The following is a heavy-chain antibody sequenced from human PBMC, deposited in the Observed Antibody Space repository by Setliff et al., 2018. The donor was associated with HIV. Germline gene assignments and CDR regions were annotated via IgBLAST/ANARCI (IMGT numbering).Heavy chain of an antibody. CDR2: INQDGSEE. CDR3: ARDVAVAGTEF. J-gene: IGHJ4*02. V-gene: IGHV3-7*01. CDR1: GFTLSDYY. D-gene: IGHD6-19*01. Sequence: GGSLRLSCAVSGFTLSDYYMDWVRQAPGKGLEWVAHINQDGSEENHVDSVKGRFTISRDNAKNSLYLQMNSLRAEDTAVYFCARDVAVAGTEFWGQGTLVTVSS.